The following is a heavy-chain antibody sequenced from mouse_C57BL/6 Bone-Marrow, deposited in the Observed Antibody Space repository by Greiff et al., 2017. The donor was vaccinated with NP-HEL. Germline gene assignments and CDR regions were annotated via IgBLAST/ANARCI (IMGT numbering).Heavy chain of an antibody. CDR3: VGGGGYYYGSSWYFDV. CDR1: GFTFNTYA. V-gene: IGHV10-3*01. D-gene: IGHD1-1*01. Sequence: EVQLVESGGGLVQPKGSLKLSCAASGFTFNTYAMHWVRQAPGKGLEWVARIRSKSSNYATYYADSVKDRFTISRDDSQSMLYLQMNNLKTEDTAMYYGVGGGGYYYGSSWYFDVWGTGTTVTVSS. J-gene: IGHJ1*03. CDR2: IRSKSSNYAT.